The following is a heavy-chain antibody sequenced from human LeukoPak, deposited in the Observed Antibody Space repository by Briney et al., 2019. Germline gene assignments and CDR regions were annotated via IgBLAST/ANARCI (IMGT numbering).Heavy chain of an antibody. CDR1: GGSISSSSYY. J-gene: IGHJ5*02. Sequence: SETLSLTCTVSGGSISSSSYYWGWISQPPEKGLEWIGSIYYSGSTYYNPSPKSRVTISVDTSKDQFSLKLSSVTAADTAVYYCARHVSPVSYSSSWYWFDPWGQGTLVTVSS. CDR3: ARHVSPVSYSSSWYWFDP. D-gene: IGHD6-13*01. CDR2: IYYSGST. V-gene: IGHV4-39*01.